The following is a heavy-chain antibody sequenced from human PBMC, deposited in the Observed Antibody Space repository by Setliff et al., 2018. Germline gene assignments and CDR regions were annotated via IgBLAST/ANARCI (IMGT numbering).Heavy chain of an antibody. CDR1: GGSISNTYYY. J-gene: IGHJ6*03. D-gene: IGHD3-3*01. V-gene: IGHV4-61*09. CDR3: ARMSGFLYIDV. Sequence: TLSLTCTVSGGSISNTYYYWSWIRQPAGQGLEWIGQIYTSWSTNYNPSLKSRVTISVDTSKNQFSLKLSSVTAADTAVYYCARMSGFLYIDVWGKGTTVTV. CDR2: IYTSWST.